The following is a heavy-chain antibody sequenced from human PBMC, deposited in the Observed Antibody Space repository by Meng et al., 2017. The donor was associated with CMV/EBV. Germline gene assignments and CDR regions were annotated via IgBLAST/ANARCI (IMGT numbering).Heavy chain of an antibody. Sequence: ASVKVSCMASGYMFNSYGVTWVRRAPGQGLEWVGWVSGYNGGTHYAQKFQGRVTMTADTSTTTAYMDLRSLRDDDTAVYYCARGVGATLGRAFDIWGQGTVVTVSS. J-gene: IGHJ3*02. CDR2: VSGYNGGT. V-gene: IGHV1-18*01. CDR3: ARGVGATLGRAFDI. D-gene: IGHD1-26*01. CDR1: GYMFNSYG.